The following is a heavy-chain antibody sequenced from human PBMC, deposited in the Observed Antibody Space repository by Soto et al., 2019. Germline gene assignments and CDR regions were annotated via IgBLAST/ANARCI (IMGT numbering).Heavy chain of an antibody. CDR1: GYTFTSYY. CDR3: ARDIVVVTATPGAFDI. CDR2: INPSGGST. D-gene: IGHD2-21*02. V-gene: IGHV1-46*01. Sequence: VASVKVSCKASGYTFTSYYMHWVRQAPGQGLEWMGIINPSGGSTSYAQKFQGRVTITADESTSTAYMELSSLRSEDTAVYYCARDIVVVTATPGAFDIWGQGTMVTVSS. J-gene: IGHJ3*02.